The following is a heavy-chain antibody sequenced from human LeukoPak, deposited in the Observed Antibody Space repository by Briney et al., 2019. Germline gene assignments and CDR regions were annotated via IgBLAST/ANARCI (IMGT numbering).Heavy chain of an antibody. CDR2: IYYSGNT. CDR3: ARDSGLIRGVTNWFDP. Sequence: SQTLSLTCSVSGGSISSGVYFWRGIRQHPGKGLEWIGYIYYSGNTYNNPSLKSRVTISVDTSKNQFSLKLNSVTAADTAVYYCARDSGLIRGVTNWFDPWGQGTLVTVSS. CDR1: GGSISSGVYF. D-gene: IGHD3-10*01. V-gene: IGHV4-31*03. J-gene: IGHJ5*02.